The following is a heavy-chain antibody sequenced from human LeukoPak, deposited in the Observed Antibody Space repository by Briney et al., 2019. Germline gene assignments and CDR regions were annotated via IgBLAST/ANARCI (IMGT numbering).Heavy chain of an antibody. Sequence: ASVKVSCKASGYTFTGYYMHWVRQAHGQGLEWMGWINPNSGGTNYAQKFQGRVTMTRDTSISTAYMELSRLRSDDTAVYYCARAGILYYGSGSYYNGWGQGTLVTVSS. CDR3: ARAGILYYGSGSYYNG. V-gene: IGHV1-2*02. D-gene: IGHD3-10*01. J-gene: IGHJ4*02. CDR1: GYTFTGYY. CDR2: INPNSGGT.